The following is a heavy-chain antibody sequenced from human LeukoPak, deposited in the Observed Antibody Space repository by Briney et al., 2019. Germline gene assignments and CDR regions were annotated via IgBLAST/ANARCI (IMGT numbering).Heavy chain of an antibody. CDR1: GFTFSYYW. D-gene: IGHD6-19*01. CDR2: INSDGSST. V-gene: IGHV3-74*01. CDR3: ARPDDYSSGWYGH. Sequence: GGSLRLSCAASGFTFSYYWMHWVRQAPGKGLVWVSRINSDGSSTSYADSVKGRFTISRDNAKNTLYLQMNSLRAEDRAVYYCARPDDYSSGWYGHWGEGTLVTVSS. J-gene: IGHJ4*02.